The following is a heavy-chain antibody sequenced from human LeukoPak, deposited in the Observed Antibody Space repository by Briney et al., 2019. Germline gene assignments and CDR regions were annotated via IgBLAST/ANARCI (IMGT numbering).Heavy chain of an antibody. V-gene: IGHV3-21*01. CDR3: ARGGDSGYDPYFDY. D-gene: IGHD5-12*01. Sequence: GGSPRLSCAASGFTFSSYSINWVRQAPGKGLEWVSSISSSSSYIYYADSVKGRFTISRDNAKNSLYLQMNSLRAEDTAVYYCARGGDSGYDPYFDYWGQGTLVTVSS. J-gene: IGHJ4*02. CDR2: ISSSSSYI. CDR1: GFTFSSYS.